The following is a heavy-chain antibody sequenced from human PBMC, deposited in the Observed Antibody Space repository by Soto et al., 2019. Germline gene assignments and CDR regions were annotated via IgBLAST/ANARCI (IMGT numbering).Heavy chain of an antibody. D-gene: IGHD4-4*01. CDR1: GYTFTSNC. V-gene: IGHV1-18*01. J-gene: IGHJ3*02. CDR3: ARDTGRQADAFDI. CDR2: ISAYNGNT. Sequence: SVEVSCKASGYTFTSNCFSWVRQAPGQGLEWMAWISAYNGNTNYAQKFQDRVTMTTDTSTSTAFMELRSLRSDDAAVYYCARDTGRQADAFDIWGKGTMVTVSS.